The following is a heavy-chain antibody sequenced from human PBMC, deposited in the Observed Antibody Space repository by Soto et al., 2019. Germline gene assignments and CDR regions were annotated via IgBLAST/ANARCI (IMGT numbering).Heavy chain of an antibody. Sequence: GSLILDCASYGFSFSYYEMNWVRQTPGKGLEWLSYISSSGGTIKYADSVKGRFTISRDNAKNSLYLQMHSLRADDTAVYYCARDAFEIYYKFGLDVWGQGTPVPVSS. CDR2: ISSSGGTI. CDR1: GFSFSYYE. J-gene: IGHJ6*02. CDR3: ARDAFEIYYKFGLDV. D-gene: IGHD3-10*01. V-gene: IGHV3-48*03.